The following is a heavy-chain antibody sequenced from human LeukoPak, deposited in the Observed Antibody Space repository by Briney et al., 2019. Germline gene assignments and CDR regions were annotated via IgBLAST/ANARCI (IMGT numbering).Heavy chain of an antibody. J-gene: IGHJ6*02. Sequence: GESLKISCKGSGYSFTSYWIGWVRQMPGKGLEWMGIIYPGDSDTRYSPSFQGQVTISADKSISTAYLQWSSLKASDTAMYYCARRLGYYDSSGYFPEYYGMDVWGQGTTVTVYS. CDR2: IYPGDSDT. D-gene: IGHD3-22*01. CDR3: ARRLGYYDSSGYFPEYYGMDV. V-gene: IGHV5-51*01. CDR1: GYSFTSYW.